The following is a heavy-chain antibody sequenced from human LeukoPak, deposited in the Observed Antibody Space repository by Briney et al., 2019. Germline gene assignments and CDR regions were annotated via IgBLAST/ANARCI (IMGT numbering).Heavy chain of an antibody. CDR3: AKVSSQLPLSPHYFDY. V-gene: IGHV3-30*18. D-gene: IGHD2-2*01. Sequence: PGGSLRLSCAASGFTFSSYGRHWVRQAPGKGLEWVAVISYDGSNKYYADSVKGRFTISRDNSKNTLYLQMNSLRAEDTAVYYCAKVSSQLPLSPHYFDYWGQGTLVTVSS. CDR2: ISYDGSNK. J-gene: IGHJ4*02. CDR1: GFTFSSYG.